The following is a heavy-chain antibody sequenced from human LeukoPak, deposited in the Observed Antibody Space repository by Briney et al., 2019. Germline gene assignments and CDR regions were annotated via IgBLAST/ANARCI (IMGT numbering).Heavy chain of an antibody. D-gene: IGHD3-22*01. CDR2: IKQDGSEK. CDR1: GFTFSSYW. Sequence: GGSLRLSCAASGFTFSSYWMSWVRQAPGKGLEWVANIKQDGSEKYYVDSVKGRFTISRDNAKNSLYLQMNSLRAEDTAVYYCAREGEYYDSSGYYTTLDYWGQGTLVTVSS. V-gene: IGHV3-7*01. J-gene: IGHJ4*02. CDR3: AREGEYYDSSGYYTTLDY.